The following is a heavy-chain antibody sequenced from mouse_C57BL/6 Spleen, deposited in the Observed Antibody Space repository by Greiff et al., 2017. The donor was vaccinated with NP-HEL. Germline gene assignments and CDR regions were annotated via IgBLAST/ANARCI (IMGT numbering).Heavy chain of an antibody. V-gene: IGHV1-26*01. CDR2: INPNNGGT. CDR1: GYTFTDYY. D-gene: IGHD2-3*01. CDR3: ARKPDDGYAMDY. J-gene: IGHJ4*01. Sequence: EVQLQQSGPELVKPGASVKISCKASGYTFTDYYMNWVKQSHGKSLEWIGDINPNNGGTSYNQKFKGKATLTVDTSSSTAYMQLSSLTSEDSAVYYCARKPDDGYAMDYWGQGTSVTVSS.